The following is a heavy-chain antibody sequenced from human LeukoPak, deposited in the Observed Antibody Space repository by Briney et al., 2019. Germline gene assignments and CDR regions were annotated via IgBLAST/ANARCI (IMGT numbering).Heavy chain of an antibody. CDR3: VKDTGRGDF. Sequence: PGGSLRLSCAASGFIFRNYGMHWVRQAPGKGLEWVAFLRNDESEIFYADSVKGRFTISRDNPKNTLYLQMSSLRDEDTAVYYCVKDTGRGDFWGQGTQVTVSS. CDR2: LRNDESEI. CDR1: GFIFRNYG. D-gene: IGHD1-14*01. J-gene: IGHJ4*02. V-gene: IGHV3-30*02.